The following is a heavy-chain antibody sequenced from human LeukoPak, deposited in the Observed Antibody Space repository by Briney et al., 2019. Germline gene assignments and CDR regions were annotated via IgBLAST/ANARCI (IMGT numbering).Heavy chain of an antibody. D-gene: IGHD1-14*01. Sequence: PGGSLRLSCVASGFTFGSYWMNWVRQAPGKGLEWVSAISGSSGRTYYADFVKGRFTISRDNSKNTLYLQMNSLRAGDTAIYFCAKPARTDYTDYWGQGTLVTVSS. CDR1: GFTFGSYW. J-gene: IGHJ4*02. V-gene: IGHV3-23*01. CDR3: AKPARTDYTDY. CDR2: ISGSSGRT.